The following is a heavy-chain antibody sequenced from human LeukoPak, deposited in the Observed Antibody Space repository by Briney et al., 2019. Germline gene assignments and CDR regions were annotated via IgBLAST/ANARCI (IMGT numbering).Heavy chain of an antibody. CDR3: ARVGSWYYFDY. J-gene: IGHJ4*02. V-gene: IGHV4-39*07. CDR2: IYYSGST. D-gene: IGHD6-19*01. CDR1: GGSISSSSYY. Sequence: SETLSLTCTVSGGSISSSSYYWGWIRQPPGKGLEWIGSIYYSGSTYYNPSLKSRVTISVDTSKNQFSLKLSSVTAADTAMYYCARVGSWYYFDYWGQGILVTVSS.